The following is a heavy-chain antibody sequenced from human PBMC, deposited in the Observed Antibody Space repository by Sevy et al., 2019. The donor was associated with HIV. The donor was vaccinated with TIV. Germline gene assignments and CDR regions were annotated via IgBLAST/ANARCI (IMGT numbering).Heavy chain of an antibody. CDR3: ARDAGNSTVRYPSDY. J-gene: IGHJ4*02. V-gene: IGHV3-30-3*01. CDR2: ISYDGSSH. Sequence: GGSLRLSCAASEFMFSTYAMHWVRQAPGKGLEWVAVISYDGSSHYYADSVKGRFTISRDNSKNTLFLQMNSLRLEDTAFYYCARDAGNSTVRYPSDYWGQGTLVTVSS. CDR1: EFMFSTYA. D-gene: IGHD6-19*01.